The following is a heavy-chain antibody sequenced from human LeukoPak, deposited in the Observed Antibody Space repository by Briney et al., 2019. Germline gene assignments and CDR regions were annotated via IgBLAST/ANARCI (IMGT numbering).Heavy chain of an antibody. D-gene: IGHD2-2*01. CDR2: INHSGST. CDR1: GGSFSGYY. CDR3: ARGPPPVVVPAAMRESDY. Sequence: PWETLSLTCAVYGGSFSGYYWSWIRQPPGKGLEWIGEINHSGSTNYNPSLKSRVTISVDTFKNQFSLKLSSVTAADTAVYYCARGPPPVVVPAAMRESDYWGQGTLVTVSS. J-gene: IGHJ4*02. V-gene: IGHV4-34*01.